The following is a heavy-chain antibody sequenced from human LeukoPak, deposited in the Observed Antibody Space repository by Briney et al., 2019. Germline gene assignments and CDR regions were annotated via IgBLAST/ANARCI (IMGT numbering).Heavy chain of an antibody. V-gene: IGHV4-30-4*01. J-gene: IGHJ4*02. CDR2: IYYSGST. D-gene: IGHD1-1*01. CDR1: GGSISSGDYY. CDR3: ARLKTDLEGIDY. Sequence: SETLSLTCTVSGGSISSGDYYWTWIRQPPGKGLEWIGYIYYSGSTYYSPSLKSRVSVSVGTSKNQFSLKLSSVTAADTAVYFCARLKTDLEGIDYWGQGTLVTVSS.